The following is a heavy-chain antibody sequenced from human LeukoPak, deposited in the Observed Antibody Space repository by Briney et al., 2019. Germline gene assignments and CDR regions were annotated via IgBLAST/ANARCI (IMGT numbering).Heavy chain of an antibody. CDR3: ARANYYGSGRAAFDI. D-gene: IGHD3-10*01. Sequence: GRSLSLSCAASGFTFSIFWTQWVRQAPGKGLVWVSRFNSDGSSTSYADSVRGRFTICRDNAKTTLYLQMNSLRAEDTAVYYCARANYYGSGRAAFDIGGQRTMVTVSS. V-gene: IGHV3-74*01. CDR1: GFTFSIFW. CDR2: FNSDGSST. J-gene: IGHJ3*02.